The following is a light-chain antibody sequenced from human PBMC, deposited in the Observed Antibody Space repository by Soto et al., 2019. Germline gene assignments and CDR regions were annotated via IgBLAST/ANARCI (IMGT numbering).Light chain of an antibody. V-gene: IGLV2-14*01. J-gene: IGLJ2*01. Sequence: QSALTQPASVSGSPGQSITISCTGTSSDVGGYNYVSWYQQHPGKAPKLMIYDVSNRPSGVSNRFSGSKSGNTASLTISGLQAEDEADYSCSSYTSSSFHVVFGGGTKLTVL. CDR2: DVS. CDR3: SSYTSSSFHVV. CDR1: SSDVGGYNY.